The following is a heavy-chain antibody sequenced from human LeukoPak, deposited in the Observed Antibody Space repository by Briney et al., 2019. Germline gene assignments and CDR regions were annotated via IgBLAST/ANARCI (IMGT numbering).Heavy chain of an antibody. V-gene: IGHV4-39*01. CDR2: IYYSGST. J-gene: IGHJ5*02. CDR1: GGSISSSSYY. D-gene: IGHD2-21*01. Sequence: PSETLSLTCTVSGGSISSSSYYWGWIRQPPGKGLEWIGSIYYSGSTYYNPSLKSRVTISVDTSKNQFSLKLSSVTAADTAVYYCARHVGERAYCGGDCHDWFDPWGQGTLVTVSS. CDR3: ARHVGERAYCGGDCHDWFDP.